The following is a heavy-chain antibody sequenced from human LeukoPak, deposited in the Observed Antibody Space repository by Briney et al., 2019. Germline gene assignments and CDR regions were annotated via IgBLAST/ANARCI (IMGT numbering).Heavy chain of an antibody. CDR2: ISSSGSTI. D-gene: IGHD3-10*01. CDR1: GFTFDDYG. V-gene: IGHV3-11*04. J-gene: IGHJ4*02. CDR3: ARDLDRSQSPGSYYNVSDY. Sequence: GGSLRLSCAASGFTFDDYGMSWIRQAPGKGLEWVSYISSSGSTIYYADSVKGRFTISRDNAKNSLYLQMNSLRAEDTAVYYCARDLDRSQSPGSYYNVSDYWGQGTLVTVSS.